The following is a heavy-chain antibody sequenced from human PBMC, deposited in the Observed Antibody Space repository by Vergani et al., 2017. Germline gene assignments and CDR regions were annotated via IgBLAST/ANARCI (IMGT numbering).Heavy chain of an antibody. Sequence: EVQLVESGVGSVQSGGSLRLSCVASGFSFNTYWMHWVRQVPGKGLMWVARIDEYGNRATYGDFETGRFTISRDNAKNMVFLQMNNLRADDAGVYYCVRTEYCTGIACNTRFDSWGQGALVTVSS. CDR1: GFSFNTYW. J-gene: IGHJ5*01. CDR2: IDEYGNRA. CDR3: VRTEYCTGIACNTRFDS. V-gene: IGHV3-74*03. D-gene: IGHD2-8*02.